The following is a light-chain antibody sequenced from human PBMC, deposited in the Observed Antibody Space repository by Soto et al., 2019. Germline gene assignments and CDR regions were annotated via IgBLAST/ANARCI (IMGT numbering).Light chain of an antibody. J-gene: IGKJ1*01. CDR1: QSISSW. CDR2: KAS. V-gene: IGKV1-5*03. CDR3: QQYNSYWT. Sequence: DIQMAQSPSTLSASVGDRVTITGRASQSISSWLAWYQQQPGKAPKLLIYKASSLEGGVPSRLSGSGSGTEFTLTIRSLQPDDFATYDCQQYNSYWTFGQGTKV.